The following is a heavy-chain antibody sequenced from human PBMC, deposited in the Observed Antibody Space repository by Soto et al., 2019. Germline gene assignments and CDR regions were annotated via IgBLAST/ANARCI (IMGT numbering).Heavy chain of an antibody. CDR2: IRSKAYGGTT. CDR1: EFIFGNYA. J-gene: IGHJ4*02. Sequence: SLSLSCTASEFIFGNYAMSCFRQAPGKGLEWVGFIRSKAYGGTTEYAASVKGRFTISRDDSKSIAYLQMNSLKTEDTAVYYCTRAAGGSGSYYNDGFVYWGQGTLVTVSS. D-gene: IGHD3-10*01. V-gene: IGHV3-49*03. CDR3: TRAAGGSGSYYNDGFVY.